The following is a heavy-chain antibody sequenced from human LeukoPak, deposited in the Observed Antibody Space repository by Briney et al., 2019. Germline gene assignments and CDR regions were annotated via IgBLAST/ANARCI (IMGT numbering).Heavy chain of an antibody. CDR1: GFTVRSNY. D-gene: IGHD6-19*01. CDR2: IYSGGST. J-gene: IGHJ1*01. CDR3: ARSVAVARTFQH. Sequence: GGSLRLSCAASGFTVRSNYMNWVRQAPGKGLEWVSVIYSGGSTYYADSVKGRFTISRDNSKNTLYLQMNSLRAEDTAVYYCARSVAVARTFQHWGQGTLVTASS. V-gene: IGHV3-53*01.